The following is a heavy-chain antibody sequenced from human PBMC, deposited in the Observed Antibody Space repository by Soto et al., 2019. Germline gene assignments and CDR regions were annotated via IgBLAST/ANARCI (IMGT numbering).Heavy chain of an antibody. V-gene: IGHV3-30*14. J-gene: IGHJ4*02. CDR2: VSHDGSNK. CDR1: GFTFVKFG. Sequence: GGSLRLSCAASGFTFVKFGMHWVRQAPGKGLEWVAVVSHDGSNKHYADSVKGRFTISRDNSKNTLYLQMNSLRAEDTAVYYCAKDQGSSWYEIDYWGQGTLVTVSS. CDR3: AKDQGSSWYEIDY. D-gene: IGHD6-13*01.